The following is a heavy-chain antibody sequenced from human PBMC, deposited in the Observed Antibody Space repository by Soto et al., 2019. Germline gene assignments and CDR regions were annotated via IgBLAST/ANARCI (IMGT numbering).Heavy chain of an antibody. CDR1: GFTFSSYS. D-gene: IGHD4-17*01. CDR2: ISGSGTTI. Sequence: PGGSLRLSCAASGFTFSSYSMNWARQAPGKGLEWVSYISGSGTTIYYADSVKGRFTISRDNAKNSLSLQMNSLRAEDTAVYYCARDRYGDYACDSWGQGTLVTVSS. V-gene: IGHV3-48*01. J-gene: IGHJ5*01. CDR3: ARDRYGDYACDS.